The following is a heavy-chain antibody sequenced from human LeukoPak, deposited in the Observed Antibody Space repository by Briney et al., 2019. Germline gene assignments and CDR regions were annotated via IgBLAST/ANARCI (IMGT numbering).Heavy chain of an antibody. V-gene: IGHV3-30-3*01. CDR2: ISYDGSNK. CDR1: GFTFSSYA. D-gene: IGHD2-15*01. Sequence: GGSLRLSCAAPGFTFSSYAMHWVRQAPGKGLEWVAVISYDGSNKYYADSVKGRFTISRDNSKNTLYLQMNSLRAEDTAVYYCARGGPYSFDYWGQGTLVTVSS. J-gene: IGHJ4*02. CDR3: ARGGPYSFDY.